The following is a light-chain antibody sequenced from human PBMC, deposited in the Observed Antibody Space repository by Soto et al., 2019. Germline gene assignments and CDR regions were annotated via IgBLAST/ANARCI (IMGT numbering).Light chain of an antibody. CDR3: GTYARSLHV. CDR2: EVS. CDR1: SSDVGSYNL. Sequence: QSVLTQPASVSGSPGQSITISCTGTSSDVGSYNLVSWYQQHPGKAPKLMIYEVSKRPSGVSNRFSGSKSGNTASLTISGLQSDYEDDYSCGTYARSLHVVVTGTKV. V-gene: IGLV2-23*02. J-gene: IGLJ1*01.